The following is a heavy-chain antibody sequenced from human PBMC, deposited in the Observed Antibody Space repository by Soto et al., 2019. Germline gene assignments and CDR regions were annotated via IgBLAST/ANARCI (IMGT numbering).Heavy chain of an antibody. V-gene: IGHV3-23*01. Sequence: GSRRLSCAASGLASMCYATNWVRQARGKGLEWVAAMGGGESTYYADSVKRRFTISRDNSINTLHLQMNSLRAEDTAVYYCAKVSSGNYWYFDLWGRGTLVTVSS. CDR2: MGGGEST. CDR3: AKVSSGNYWYFDL. CDR1: GLASMCYA. D-gene: IGHD6-19*01. J-gene: IGHJ2*01.